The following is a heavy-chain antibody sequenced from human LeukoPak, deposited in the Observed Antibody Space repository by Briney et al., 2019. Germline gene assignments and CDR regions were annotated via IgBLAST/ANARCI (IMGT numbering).Heavy chain of an antibody. CDR1: GFTLSSYE. J-gene: IGHJ4*02. D-gene: IGHD5-12*01. V-gene: IGHV3-23*01. CDR2: IEYSGGSA. CDR3: ARDDIVATIDY. Sequence: GFLRLSCIVSGFTLSSYEMSWIRQAPGKGLEWVASIEYSGGSAYYADSVKGRFSISREDSKNTLYLQLNSLRAEDTAVYYCARDDIVATIDYWGQGTLVTVSS.